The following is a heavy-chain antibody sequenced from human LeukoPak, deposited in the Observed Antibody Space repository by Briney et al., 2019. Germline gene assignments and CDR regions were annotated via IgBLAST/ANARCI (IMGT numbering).Heavy chain of an antibody. D-gene: IGHD2-8*01. Sequence: QSGGSLRLSCAASGFTFSSYAMSWVRQAPGKGLEWVSAISGSGGSTYYTDSVKGRFTISRDNSRDTLYLQMNSLSVEDTATYYCAKGDSTNSYPYYLDYWGRGTLVTVSS. V-gene: IGHV3-23*01. CDR3: AKGDSTNSYPYYLDY. J-gene: IGHJ4*02. CDR1: GFTFSSYA. CDR2: ISGSGGST.